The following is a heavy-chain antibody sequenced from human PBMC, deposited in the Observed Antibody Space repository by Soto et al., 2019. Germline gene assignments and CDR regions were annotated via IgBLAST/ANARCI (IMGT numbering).Heavy chain of an antibody. CDR2: ISYSGST. V-gene: IGHV4-59*01. D-gene: IGHD3-10*01. CDR1: GGSISSFY. CDR3: ARRQGSYLAQ. J-gene: IGHJ4*02. Sequence: SETLSLTWXVSGGSISSFYWSWVRQTPGKGLEWIGYISYSGSTNYNPSLNSRVTISVDTSKKQFSLKLTSVTTADTAVYYCARRQGSYLAQWGQGTLVTVSS.